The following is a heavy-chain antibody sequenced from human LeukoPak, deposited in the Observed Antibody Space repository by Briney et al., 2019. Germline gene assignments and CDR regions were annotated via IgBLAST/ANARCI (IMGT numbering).Heavy chain of an antibody. D-gene: IGHD3-3*01. CDR1: GASYNAYY. V-gene: IGHV4-34*01. CDR2: IDHRGTA. J-gene: IGHJ4*02. CDR3: AVGITILGVAASFDS. Sequence: ASETLSLTCAVYGASYNAYYWSWIRQPPGKGLEWIGDIDHRGTATYNPSLKSRLTISADASKNQFFLKLNSVTDADTAVYYCAVGITILGVAASFDSWGQGNLVIVSS.